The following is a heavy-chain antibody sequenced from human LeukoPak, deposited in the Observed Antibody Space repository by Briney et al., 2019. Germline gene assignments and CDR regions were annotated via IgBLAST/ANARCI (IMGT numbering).Heavy chain of an antibody. CDR1: GFTFSYYA. Sequence: GGSLRLSCAASGFTFSYYAIHWVRQAPGKGLEWVAFIRYDGRNKYYADSVKGRFTISRDNSKNTLYLQMNSLRAEDTAVYYCARERYSYLDYWGQGTLVTVSS. CDR2: IRYDGRNK. J-gene: IGHJ4*02. CDR3: ARERYSYLDY. D-gene: IGHD1-1*01. V-gene: IGHV3-30*02.